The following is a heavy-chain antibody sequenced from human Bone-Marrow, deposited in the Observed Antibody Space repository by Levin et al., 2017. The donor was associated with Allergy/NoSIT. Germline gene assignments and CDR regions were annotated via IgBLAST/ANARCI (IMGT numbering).Heavy chain of an antibody. CDR3: ARATPTNTFDV. CDR2: IYYTGGT. Sequence: SETLSLTCTVSGGSISSRDYYWSWIRQPPGKGLEWVGYIYYTGGTYYSPSLQSRLSISVDTSNNLFSLNVSSVTAADTAIYYCARATPTNTFDVWGQGTMVTVSS. V-gene: IGHV4-30-4*01. J-gene: IGHJ3*01. CDR1: GGSISSRDYY.